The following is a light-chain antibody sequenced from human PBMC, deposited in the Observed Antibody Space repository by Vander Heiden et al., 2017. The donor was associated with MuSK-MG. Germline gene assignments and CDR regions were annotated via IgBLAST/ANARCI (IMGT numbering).Light chain of an antibody. CDR1: ERISSY. CDR2: TAS. J-gene: IGKJ4*01. Sequence: DIQLTQSPSFLSASVGDRVTITCRASERISSYLAWYQQKPERAPNLLIYTASILQTGVPSRFSGSGSGTAFTLTISSLQPEDFATYYCQQLNSYPLTFGGGTKVEI. V-gene: IGKV1-9*01. CDR3: QQLNSYPLT.